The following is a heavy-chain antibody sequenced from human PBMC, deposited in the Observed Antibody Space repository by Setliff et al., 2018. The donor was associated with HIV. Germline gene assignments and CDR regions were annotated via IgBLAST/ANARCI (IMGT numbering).Heavy chain of an antibody. CDR1: GDSINGYY. V-gene: IGHV4-31*03. CDR3: ARGAGLYGDYHVY. D-gene: IGHD4-17*01. CDR2: FYYTGSD. Sequence: SETLSLTCTVSGDSINGYYWSWIRQHPGKGLEWIGYFYYTGSDYYNPSLKSRVTISVDTSKNQFSLKLRSVTAADTAVYYCARGAGLYGDYHVYWGQGTLVTVSS. J-gene: IGHJ4*02.